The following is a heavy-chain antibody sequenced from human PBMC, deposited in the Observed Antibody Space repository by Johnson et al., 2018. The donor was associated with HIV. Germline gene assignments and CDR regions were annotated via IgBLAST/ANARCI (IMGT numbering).Heavy chain of an antibody. J-gene: IGHJ3*02. V-gene: IGHV3-30*03. D-gene: IGHD2-15*01. Sequence: QVQLVESGGGVVQPGRSLRLSCAASGFTFDTYGMHWVRQAPGKGLEWVAVISYDGSNKYYADSVKGRFTISRDNSKNTLYLQMNSLRAEDTAVYYCATPQEGYSAFDIWGQGTMVIVSS. CDR3: ATPQEGYSAFDI. CDR1: GFTFDTYG. CDR2: ISYDGSNK.